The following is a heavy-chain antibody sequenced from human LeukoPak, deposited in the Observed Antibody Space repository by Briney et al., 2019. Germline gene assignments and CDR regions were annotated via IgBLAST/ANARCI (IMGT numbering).Heavy chain of an antibody. CDR1: GFTFSDSA. CDR3: ARVGDYYGSEELDY. Sequence: GGSLRLSCAASGFTFSDSAMSWVRQAPGKGLEWVSTVIGSGRNTHYADSVKGRFTISRDNSKNTLFLQINNLRAEDTAIYYCARVGDYYGSEELDYWGQGTLVTVSS. J-gene: IGHJ4*02. CDR2: VIGSGRNT. D-gene: IGHD3-10*01. V-gene: IGHV3-23*01.